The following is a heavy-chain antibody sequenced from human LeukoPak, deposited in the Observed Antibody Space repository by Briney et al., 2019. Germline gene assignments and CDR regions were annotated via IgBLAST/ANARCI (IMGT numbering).Heavy chain of an antibody. CDR3: ARALGAEIAVAGDYFDY. D-gene: IGHD6-19*01. V-gene: IGHV4-59*01. CDR1: GGSISSYY. Sequence: PSETLSLTCTVSGGSISSYYWSWIRQPPGKGLEWIGYIYYSGSTNYNPSLKSRVTISVDTSKNQFSLKLSSVTAADTAVYYCARALGAEIAVAGDYFDYWGQGTLVTVSS. J-gene: IGHJ4*02. CDR2: IYYSGST.